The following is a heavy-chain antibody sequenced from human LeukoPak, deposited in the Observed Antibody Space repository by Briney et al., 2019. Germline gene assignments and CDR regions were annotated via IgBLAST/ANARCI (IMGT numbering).Heavy chain of an antibody. V-gene: IGHV4-34*01. Sequence: SETLSLTCALYGGSFSGYYWTWIRQPPGKGLEWIGEINHSGSTNYNPSLKSRVTISVDTSKNQFSLKLSSVTAADTAVYYCARGPYYGSGSYYGNWFDPWGQGTLVTVSS. D-gene: IGHD3-10*01. CDR2: INHSGST. CDR3: ARGPYYGSGSYYGNWFDP. J-gene: IGHJ5*02. CDR1: GGSFSGYY.